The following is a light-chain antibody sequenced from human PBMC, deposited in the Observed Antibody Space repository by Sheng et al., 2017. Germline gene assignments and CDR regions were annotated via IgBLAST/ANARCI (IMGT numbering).Light chain of an antibody. J-gene: IGLJ2*01. V-gene: IGLV2-14*01. Sequence: QSALTQPPSASGSPGQSVTISCTGTSSDVGGYAYVSWYQQRPGKAPKLMIYEVSNRPSGVSNRFSGSKSGNTASLTISGLQAEDEADYYCSSYTSSTSVVFGGGTKLTVL. CDR1: SSDVGGYAY. CDR3: SSYTSSTSVV. CDR2: EVS.